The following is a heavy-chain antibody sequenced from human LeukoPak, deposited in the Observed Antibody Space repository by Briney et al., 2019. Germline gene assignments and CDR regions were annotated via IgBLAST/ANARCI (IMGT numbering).Heavy chain of an antibody. CDR1: GASIRRSNW. J-gene: IGHJ4*02. V-gene: IGHV4-4*02. CDR2: IDHSGST. CDR3: AGLVGRYSSGLYYYYFDY. Sequence: AGTLSLTCAVSGASIRRSNWGSGGRQPRGQGLAWIGEIDHSGSTNYNPSLKGRATIAVDKSKNQFSLRLSSVTAADTAVYYCAGLVGRYSSGLYYYYFDYWGQGTLVTVSS. D-gene: IGHD3-22*01.